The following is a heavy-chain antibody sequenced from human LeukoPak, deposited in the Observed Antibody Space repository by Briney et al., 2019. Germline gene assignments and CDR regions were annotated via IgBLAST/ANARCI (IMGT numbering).Heavy chain of an antibody. J-gene: IGHJ4*02. V-gene: IGHV1-46*03. D-gene: IGHD6-13*01. Sequence: ASVKVSCKASGYTFTSYYMHWVRQAPGQGLEWMGIINPSGGSTSYAQKFQGRVTMTRDTSTSTVYIELRSPRSEDTAVYYCASSIAARIDDWGRGTLVTVSS. CDR2: INPSGGST. CDR3: ASSIAARIDD. CDR1: GYTFTSYY.